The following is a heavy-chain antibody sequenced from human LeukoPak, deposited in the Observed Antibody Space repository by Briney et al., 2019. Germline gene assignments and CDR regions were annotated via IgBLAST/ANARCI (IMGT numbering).Heavy chain of an antibody. CDR1: GFAFSDYS. CDR3: ARVHRGYSYGRLDY. Sequence: QPGGSLRLSCAASGFAFSDYSMNWVRPAPGKGLECVSYISSSDNTIHYADSVKGRFTISRDNAKNSLYLEMNSLRDEDTAVYYCARVHRGYSYGRLDYWGQGTLVTVSS. CDR2: ISSSDNTI. V-gene: IGHV3-48*02. D-gene: IGHD5-18*01. J-gene: IGHJ4*02.